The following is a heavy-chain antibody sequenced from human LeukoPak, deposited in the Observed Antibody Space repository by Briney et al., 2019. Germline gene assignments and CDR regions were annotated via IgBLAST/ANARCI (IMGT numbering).Heavy chain of an antibody. J-gene: IGHJ5*02. CDR2: IYHSGGS. D-gene: IGHD1-1*01. CDR1: GYSISNDYY. CDR3: AKAGTTGIPTWFDP. Sequence: SETLSLTCVVSGYSISNDYYWGWIRQPPGKGLEWIGNIYHSGGSYYNPSLKSRVTILVDTSKNQFSLKLSSVTAADTAVYYCAKAGTTGIPTWFDPWGQGNLVTVSS. V-gene: IGHV4-38-2*01.